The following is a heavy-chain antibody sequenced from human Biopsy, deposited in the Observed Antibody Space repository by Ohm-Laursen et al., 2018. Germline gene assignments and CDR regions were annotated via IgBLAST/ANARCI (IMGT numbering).Heavy chain of an antibody. D-gene: IGHD1-1*01. Sequence: SDTLSLTCTISGDSVSDNNAAWDWIRQSPSRGLEWLGRTYYRTKWYHDYAVFAKGRIAINADTSKNQFSLQLNSVTPDDSAVYYCARETPTGIPFNWFDPWGQGTLVTVSS. J-gene: IGHJ5*02. CDR1: GDSVSDNNAA. V-gene: IGHV6-1*01. CDR2: TYYRTKWYH. CDR3: ARETPTGIPFNWFDP.